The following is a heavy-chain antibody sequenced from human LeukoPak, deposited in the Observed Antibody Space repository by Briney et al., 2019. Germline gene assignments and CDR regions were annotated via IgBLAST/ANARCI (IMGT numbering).Heavy chain of an antibody. J-gene: IGHJ6*03. CDR2: INQDGSKK. Sequence: PGGSLRLSCAASGFTFSTYWMIWVRQAPGKGLEWVAHINQDGSKKYYVDSIKGRFTISRDNAKNSLYLQMISLRAEDTALYYCARVFSGWYGNYMDVWGKGTTVTVSS. CDR3: ARVFSGWYGNYMDV. V-gene: IGHV3-7*01. D-gene: IGHD6-19*01. CDR1: GFTFSTYW.